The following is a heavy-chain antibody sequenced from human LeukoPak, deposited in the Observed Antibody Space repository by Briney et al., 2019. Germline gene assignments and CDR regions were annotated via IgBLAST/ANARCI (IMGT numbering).Heavy chain of an antibody. Sequence: GGSLRLSCEASGFTLNSYIMHWVRQAPGKGLEWVALISFDGRDKQYADSVKGRFTISKDNSKNTLYLQMNSLSGDDTSMYFCVRAYGGLIDYWGQGTLVTVSS. CDR3: VRAYGGLIDY. D-gene: IGHD3-16*01. J-gene: IGHJ4*02. CDR2: ISFDGRDK. V-gene: IGHV3-30*04. CDR1: GFTLNSYI.